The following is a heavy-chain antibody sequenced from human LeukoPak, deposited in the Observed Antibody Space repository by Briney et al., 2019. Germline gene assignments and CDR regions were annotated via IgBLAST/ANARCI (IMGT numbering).Heavy chain of an antibody. D-gene: IGHD6-13*01. CDR3: ARPGDGSSWSLFDY. J-gene: IGHJ4*02. CDR1: GGSFSGYY. CDR2: IYYSGST. V-gene: IGHV4-39*01. Sequence: SETLSPTCAVYGGSFSGYYWGWIRQPPGKGLEWIGSIYYSGSTYYNPSLKSRVTISVDTSKNQFSLKLSSVTAADTAVYYCARPGDGSSWSLFDYWGQGTLVTVSS.